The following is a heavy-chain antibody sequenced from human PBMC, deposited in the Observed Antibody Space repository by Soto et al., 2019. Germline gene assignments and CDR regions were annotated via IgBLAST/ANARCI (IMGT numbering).Heavy chain of an antibody. CDR2: ISCSSDTI. Sequence: VQLVESGGGLVKPGGSLRLSCVASEFTFTTFSMNWIRQAPGKGLEWVASISCSSDTIYYADSVKGRFTISRDNAKQSEYIQVDYRAGDETAVFYCTFQFSGEFNVGSVGTMSTV. D-gene: IGHD1-1*01. CDR1: EFTFTTFS. CDR3: TFQFSGEFNV. V-gene: IGHV3-21*03. J-gene: IGHJ3*01.